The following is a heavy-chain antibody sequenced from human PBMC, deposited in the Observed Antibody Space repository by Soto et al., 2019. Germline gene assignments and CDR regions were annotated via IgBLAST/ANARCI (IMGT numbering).Heavy chain of an antibody. CDR3: AKELRETGGYYFDC. CDR1: GFSFSKYG. CDR2: MSDDGSKK. J-gene: IGHJ4*02. V-gene: IGHV3-30*18. D-gene: IGHD3-16*01. Sequence: QVQLVESGGGVVQPGRSLRLSCAASGFSFSKYGMHWVRQAPGKGLEWVAEMSDDGSKKYYGDSVKGRFTISRDNSKNTLYLLMDSLRPEDTAMYYCAKELRETGGYYFDCWGQGCLVTVSS.